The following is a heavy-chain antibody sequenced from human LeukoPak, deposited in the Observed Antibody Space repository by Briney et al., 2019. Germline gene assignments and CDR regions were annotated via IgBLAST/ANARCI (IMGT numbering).Heavy chain of an antibody. CDR1: GGTFSSYA. Sequence: ASVTVSCTASGGTFSSYAISWVRQAPGQGLEWMGGIIPIFGTANYAQKFQGRVTITADESTSTAYMELSSLGSEDTAVYYCASLYYYGSGSYYSDYWGQGTLVTVSS. CDR3: ASLYYYGSGSYYSDY. CDR2: IIPIFGTA. J-gene: IGHJ4*02. V-gene: IGHV1-69*13. D-gene: IGHD3-10*01.